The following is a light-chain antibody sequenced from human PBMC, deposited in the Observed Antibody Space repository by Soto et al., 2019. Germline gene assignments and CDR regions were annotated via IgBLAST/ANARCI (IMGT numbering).Light chain of an antibody. CDR1: TTNIGARYD. CDR2: DDD. CDR3: GSWDSSLSAYV. V-gene: IGLV1-51*01. Sequence: QSVLTQPPSLSGVPGQRVTISCTGSTTNIGARYDVQWYQQLPGTAPKLLIYDDDKRPSGIPDRFSGSKSGTSATLGITGFQTGDEADHYCGSWDSSLSAYVFGTGTKVTVL. J-gene: IGLJ1*01.